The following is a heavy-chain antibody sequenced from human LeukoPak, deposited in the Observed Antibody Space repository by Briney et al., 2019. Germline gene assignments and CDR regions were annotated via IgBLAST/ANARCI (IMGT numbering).Heavy chain of an antibody. CDR3: ASGSEGLGYCSSTSCYTFDP. CDR1: GGTFSSYA. V-gene: IGHV1-69*13. Sequence: GASVKVSCKASGGTFSSYAISWVRQAPGQGLEWMGGIIPIFGTANYAQKFQGRVSITADESTSTAYMELSSLRSEDTAVYYCASGSEGLGYCSSTSCYTFDPWGQGTLVTVSS. D-gene: IGHD2-2*01. J-gene: IGHJ5*02. CDR2: IIPIFGTA.